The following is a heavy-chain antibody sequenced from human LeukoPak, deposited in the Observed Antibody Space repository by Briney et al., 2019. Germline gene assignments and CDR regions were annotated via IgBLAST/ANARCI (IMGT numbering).Heavy chain of an antibody. CDR2: ISSSGSTI. V-gene: IGHV3-11*01. J-gene: IGHJ4*02. CDR1: GGSISSSSYY. Sequence: LSLTCTVSGGSISSSSYYWGWVRQAPGKGLEWVSYISSSGSTIYYADSVKGRFTISRDNAKNSLYLQMNSLRAEDTAVYYCAKGVVIPENYFDYWGQGTLVTVSS. D-gene: IGHD3-22*01. CDR3: AKGVVIPENYFDY.